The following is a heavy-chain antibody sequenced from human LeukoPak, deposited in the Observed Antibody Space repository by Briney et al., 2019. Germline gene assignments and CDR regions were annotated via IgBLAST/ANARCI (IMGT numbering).Heavy chain of an antibody. D-gene: IGHD3-22*01. Sequence: SETLSLTCAVYGGSFSGYYWSWIRQPPGKGLEWIGEINHSGSTNYNPSLKSRVTISVDTSKNQFSLKLSSVTAADTAVYYCARRKPGYYYLFDYWGQGTLVTVSS. V-gene: IGHV4-34*01. J-gene: IGHJ4*02. CDR1: GGSFSGYY. CDR3: ARRKPGYYYLFDY. CDR2: INHSGST.